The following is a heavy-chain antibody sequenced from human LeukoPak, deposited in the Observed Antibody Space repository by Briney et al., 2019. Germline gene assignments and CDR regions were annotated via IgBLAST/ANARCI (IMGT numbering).Heavy chain of an antibody. D-gene: IGHD6-13*01. CDR1: TFTFISYW. CDR2: IKQDGSEK. CDR3: ASQSYSNIEY. Sequence: GGSLRLSCAASTFTFISYWMTWVRHAPWKGLEWVANIKQDGSEKYYVDSVKGRFTISRDNTKNSLYLQMDSLRAEDTAVYYCASQSYSNIEYWGQGTLVTVSS. J-gene: IGHJ4*02. V-gene: IGHV3-7*03.